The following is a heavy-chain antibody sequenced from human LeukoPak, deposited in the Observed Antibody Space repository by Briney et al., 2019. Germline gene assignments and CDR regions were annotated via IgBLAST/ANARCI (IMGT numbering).Heavy chain of an antibody. CDR1: GGSISSGTYY. CDR3: ARDRASNYVDP. V-gene: IGHV4-61*02. Sequence: SETLSLTCTVSGGSISSGTYYWSWIRQPAGKELEWIGRIYPSGSTNYNPSLKSRVTISVDTSKNQFSLKLSSVTAADTAAYYCARDRASNYVDPWGQGTLVTVSS. CDR2: IYPSGST. J-gene: IGHJ5*02. D-gene: IGHD3-10*02.